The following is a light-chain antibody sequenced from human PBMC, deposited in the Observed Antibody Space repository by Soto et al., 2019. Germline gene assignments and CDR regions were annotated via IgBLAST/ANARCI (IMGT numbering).Light chain of an antibody. Sequence: EIVMTQSPATLSVSPGESATLSCRASQSINSNLAWYQQKPGQAPRLLIYGASTRATGIPARFSGSGSGTEFTLTISSLQSEDFAVYCCQQYTDWPPTLGQGTKVDIK. CDR2: GAS. CDR3: QQYTDWPPT. CDR1: QSINSN. J-gene: IGKJ1*01. V-gene: IGKV3-15*01.